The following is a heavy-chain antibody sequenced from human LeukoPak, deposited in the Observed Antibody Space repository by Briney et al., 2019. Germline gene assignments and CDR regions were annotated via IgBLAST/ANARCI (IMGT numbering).Heavy chain of an antibody. CDR1: GFTFSSYS. J-gene: IGHJ4*02. D-gene: IGHD6-13*01. CDR2: ISSSSSYI. Sequence: GGSLRLSCAASGFTFSSYSMNWVRQAPGKGLEWVSSISSSSSYIYYADSVKGRFTISRDNAKNSLYPQMNSLRAEDTAVYYCARDKPAGTGFDYWGQGTLVTVSS. V-gene: IGHV3-21*01. CDR3: ARDKPAGTGFDY.